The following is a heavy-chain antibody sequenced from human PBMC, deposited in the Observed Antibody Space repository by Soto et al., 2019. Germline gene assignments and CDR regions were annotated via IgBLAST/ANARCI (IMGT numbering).Heavy chain of an antibody. J-gene: IGHJ6*02. CDR1: GYSFTSYW. D-gene: IGHD2-2*01. Sequence: GESLKISCKGSGYSFTSYWIGWVRQMSGKGLEWMGIIYPGDSDTRYSPSFQGQVTISADKSISTAYLQWSSLKASDTAMYYCARIRGDSLVTAYGMDVWGQGTTVTVSS. CDR2: IYPGDSDT. V-gene: IGHV5-51*01. CDR3: ARIRGDSLVTAYGMDV.